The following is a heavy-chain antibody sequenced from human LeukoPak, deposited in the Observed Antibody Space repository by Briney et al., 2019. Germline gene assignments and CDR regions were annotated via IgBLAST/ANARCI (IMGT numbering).Heavy chain of an antibody. CDR2: VYYSGST. CDR3: ARHCGSTSFYGTPIFDY. J-gene: IGHJ4*02. D-gene: IGHD2-2*01. CDR1: GGSINRYY. V-gene: IGHV4-59*08. Sequence: SETLSLTCTVSGGSINRYYWSWIRQPPGKGLEWIGYVYYSGSTSYNPSLRGRVTTSVKTSKNQFFLKLSSVTAADTAIYYCARHCGSTSFYGTPIFDYWGQGILVNVSS.